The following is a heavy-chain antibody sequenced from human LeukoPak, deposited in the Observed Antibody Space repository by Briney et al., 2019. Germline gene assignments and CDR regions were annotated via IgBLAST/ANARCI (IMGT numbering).Heavy chain of an antibody. J-gene: IGHJ4*02. D-gene: IGHD4-23*01. CDR3: GKVGGNTNS. Sequence: SETLSLTCTVSGASITSDIFYWNWIRQSPGRGLEWIGAIHNSRGTSYNPSLESRLTISVDPSENKFFLKMTSVTDADTATYYCGKVGGNTNSWGQGTLVTVSS. CDR2: IHNSRGT. V-gene: IGHV4-30-4*01. CDR1: GASITSDIFY.